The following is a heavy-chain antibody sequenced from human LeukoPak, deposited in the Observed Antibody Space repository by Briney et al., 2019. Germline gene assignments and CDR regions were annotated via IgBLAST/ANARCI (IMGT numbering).Heavy chain of an antibody. D-gene: IGHD3-10*01. Sequence: SETLSLTCTVSGGSISSSTYYWGWLRQPPGKGLEWIGNIYYSGSTYYNPSLESRVTISVHTSKNQFSLKLSSVTAADTAVYYCARGLWFGDENPPYFDYWGQGILVTVSS. CDR1: GGSISSSTYY. CDR2: IYYSGST. J-gene: IGHJ4*02. CDR3: ARGLWFGDENPPYFDY. V-gene: IGHV4-39*07.